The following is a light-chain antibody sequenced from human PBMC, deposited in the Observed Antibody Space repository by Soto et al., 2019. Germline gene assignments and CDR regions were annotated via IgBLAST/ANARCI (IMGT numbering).Light chain of an antibody. V-gene: IGKV3-20*01. CDR1: QTVSSTY. CDR3: QLYGSSPLYS. J-gene: IGKJ2*01. Sequence: EIVLTQSPGTLSLSPGERATLSCRTSQTVSSTYLAWYPQKRGQAPRLLIYGTSNRATGIPDRFSGSGSGTDFTLTISRLEPEDFAVYHCQLYGSSPLYSFAQGTELEIK. CDR2: GTS.